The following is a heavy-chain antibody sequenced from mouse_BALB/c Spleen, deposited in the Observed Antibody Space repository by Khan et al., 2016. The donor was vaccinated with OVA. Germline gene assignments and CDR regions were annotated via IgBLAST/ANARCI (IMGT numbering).Heavy chain of an antibody. Sequence: IQLVQSGPELKKPGETVKISCKASGYTFTNYGMNWVKQAPGKGLKWMGWINTYTGEPTYADDFKGRFVFSLETSASTAYLQINNLKNEDMTTYFCARISSYWYSDVWGAGTTVTVSS. CDR2: INTYTGEP. J-gene: IGHJ1*01. D-gene: IGHD6-2*01. V-gene: IGHV9-1*02. CDR3: ARISSYWYSDV. CDR1: GYTFTNYG.